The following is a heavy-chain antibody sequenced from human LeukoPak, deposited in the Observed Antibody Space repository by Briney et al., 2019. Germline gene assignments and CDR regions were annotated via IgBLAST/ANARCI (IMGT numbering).Heavy chain of an antibody. CDR1: GFTFSSYS. Sequence: GGSLRLPCAASGFTFSSYSMNWVRQAPGKGLEWVSSINSSSTYIYYADSVKGRFTISRDNAKNSLYLQMNSLRAEDTAVYYCARDYCRSARCYNVDYWGQGSLVTVSS. CDR3: ARDYCRSARCYNVDY. J-gene: IGHJ4*02. V-gene: IGHV3-21*01. CDR2: INSSSTYI. D-gene: IGHD2-2*02.